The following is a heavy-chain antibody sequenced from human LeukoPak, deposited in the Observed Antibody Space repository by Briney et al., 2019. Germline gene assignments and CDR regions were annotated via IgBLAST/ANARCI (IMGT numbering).Heavy chain of an antibody. V-gene: IGHV3-23*01. J-gene: IGHJ4*02. D-gene: IGHD3-22*01. CDR1: GFTFSGYA. CDR2: ISGTGGST. CDR3: AKSSYYDSSGFYREYYFDY. Sequence: PGGSLRLSCAASGFTFSGYAMSWVRQAPGKGLEWVSSISGTGGSTHYADSVKGRFTISRDNSKNTLYLQMNSLRAGDTAVYYCAKSSYYDSSGFYREYYFDYWGQGTLVPVSS.